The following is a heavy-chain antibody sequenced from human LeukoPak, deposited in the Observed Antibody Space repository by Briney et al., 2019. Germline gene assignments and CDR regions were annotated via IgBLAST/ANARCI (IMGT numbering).Heavy chain of an antibody. CDR2: IRGAEGGT. J-gene: IGHJ4*02. Sequence: PGGSLRLPCAATGFTINTFTMNWVRQAPGKGLEWVSTIRGAEGGTYYADSVKGRFTISRDNFENTLYLQMNYLREEDTALYYCAKAFSSGWSSFDYWGQGALVTVSS. D-gene: IGHD6-19*01. CDR1: GFTINTFT. V-gene: IGHV3-23*01. CDR3: AKAFSSGWSSFDY.